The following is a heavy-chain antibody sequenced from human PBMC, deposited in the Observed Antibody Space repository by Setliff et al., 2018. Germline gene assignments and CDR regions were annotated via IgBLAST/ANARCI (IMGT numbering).Heavy chain of an antibody. V-gene: IGHV5-51*01. CDR2: IYPGDSDT. Sequence: GESLKISCKGSGYSFTSYWIGWVRQMPGKGLEWMGLIYPGDSDTRSSPSFQGQVTISADKSIRTAYLQWSSLKASDTAMYYCARFGYCSSTSCYEVGGNWFDPWGQGTLVTVSS. CDR3: ARFGYCSSTSCYEVGGNWFDP. D-gene: IGHD2-2*03. CDR1: GYSFTSYW. J-gene: IGHJ5*02.